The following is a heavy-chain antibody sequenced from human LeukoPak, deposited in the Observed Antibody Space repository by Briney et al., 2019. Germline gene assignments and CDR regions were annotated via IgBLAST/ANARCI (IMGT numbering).Heavy chain of an antibody. J-gene: IGHJ4*02. Sequence: ASVEVSCKTSGYTFTSYYVSWVRQAPGQGLEWMGWISGYNAKTKYVQKFQGRITMTVDTSTTTAYMELRSLTSDDTAVYYCARVRDYYASSDYSDYWGQGTLVTVSS. D-gene: IGHD3-22*01. CDR2: ISGYNAKT. V-gene: IGHV1-18*04. CDR3: ARVRDYYASSDYSDY. CDR1: GYTFTSYY.